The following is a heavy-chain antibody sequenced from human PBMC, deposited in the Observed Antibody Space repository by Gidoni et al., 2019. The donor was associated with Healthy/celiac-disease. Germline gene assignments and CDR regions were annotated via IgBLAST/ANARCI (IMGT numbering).Heavy chain of an antibody. D-gene: IGHD4-17*01. V-gene: IGHV3-23*01. J-gene: IGHJ4*02. CDR3: AKGSSYGDYEGYYFDY. CDR2: ISGSGGST. Sequence: EVQLLESGGGLVQPGGSLRLSCAASGFTFSSYAMSWVRQAPGKGLEWVSAISGSGGSTYYADSVKGRFTISRDNSKNTLYLQMNSLRAEDTAVYYCAKGSSYGDYEGYYFDYWGQGTLVTVSS. CDR1: GFTFSSYA.